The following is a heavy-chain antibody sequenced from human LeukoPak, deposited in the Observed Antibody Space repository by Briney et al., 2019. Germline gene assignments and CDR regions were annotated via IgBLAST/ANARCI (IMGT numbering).Heavy chain of an antibody. CDR1: GFTFSNYA. CDR2: ISTDGGST. J-gene: IGHJ4*02. V-gene: IGHV3-23*01. D-gene: IGHD2-15*01. Sequence: GGSLRLSCATSGFTFSNYAMAWVRQAPGKGLEWVSSISTDGGSTYSADSVKGRFTTSRDNSENTLFLQMNSLRAEDTAVYHCARQIGYCSDGNCYFDYWGQGTLVTVSS. CDR3: ARQIGYCSDGNCYFDY.